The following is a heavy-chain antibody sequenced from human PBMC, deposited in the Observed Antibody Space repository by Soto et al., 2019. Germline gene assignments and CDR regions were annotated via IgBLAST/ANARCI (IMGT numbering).Heavy chain of an antibody. J-gene: IGHJ6*02. CDR2: IYPGDSDT. CDR3: ARITMVRGVMGYYGMDV. D-gene: IGHD3-10*01. V-gene: IGHV5-51*01. CDR1: GYSFTSYW. Sequence: GESLKISCKGSGYSFTSYWIGWVRQMPGKGLEWMGIIYPGDSDTRYSPSFQGQVTISADKSISTAYLQWSSLKASDTAMYYCARITMVRGVMGYYGMDVWGQGTTVTVSS.